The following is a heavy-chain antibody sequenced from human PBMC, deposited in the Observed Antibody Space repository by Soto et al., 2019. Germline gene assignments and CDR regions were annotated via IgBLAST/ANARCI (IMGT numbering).Heavy chain of an antibody. CDR3: ARVFGFGGMDV. CDR2: IYYSGST. CDR1: GGSISSGGYY. D-gene: IGHD3-10*01. V-gene: IGHV4-31*03. Sequence: QVQLQESGPGLVKPSQTLSLTCTVSGGSISSGGYYWSWIRQHPGKGLEWIGYIYYSGSTYYNPSLQRRVTTSVXTSKNQFSLKLSSVTAADTAVYDCARVFGFGGMDVWGQGTTVTVSS. J-gene: IGHJ6*02.